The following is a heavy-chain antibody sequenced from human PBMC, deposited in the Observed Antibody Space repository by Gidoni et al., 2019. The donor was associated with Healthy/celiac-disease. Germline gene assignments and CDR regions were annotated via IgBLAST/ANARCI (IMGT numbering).Heavy chain of an antibody. D-gene: IGHD4-17*01. V-gene: IGHV3-66*01. J-gene: IGHJ4*02. CDR3: ARARPYGEFDY. Sequence: PASGFTVSSNYMSWVRQASGKGLVWVSVIYSGGSTYYADSVKGRFTISRDNSKNTLYLQMNSLRAEDTAVYYCARARPYGEFDYWGQGTLVTVSS. CDR1: GFTVSSNY. CDR2: IYSGGST.